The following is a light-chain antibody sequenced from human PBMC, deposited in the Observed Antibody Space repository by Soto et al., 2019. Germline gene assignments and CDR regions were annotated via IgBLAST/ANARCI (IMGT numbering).Light chain of an antibody. CDR3: QSYDSSLSGYV. CDR1: SSNIGAGYD. V-gene: IGLV1-40*01. Sequence: QSVLTQPPSVSGAPGQRVTISCTGSSSNIGAGYDVQWYQQLPGTAPKLLIYGNSNLPSGVPDRFSGSKSGTSASLAITGLQAEDETDYYCQSYDSSLSGYVFGTGTKLTVL. CDR2: GNS. J-gene: IGLJ1*01.